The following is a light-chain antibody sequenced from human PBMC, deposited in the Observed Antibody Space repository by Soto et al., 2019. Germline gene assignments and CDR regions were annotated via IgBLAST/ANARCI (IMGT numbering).Light chain of an antibody. CDR2: EGG. CDR1: SSDVGSSNL. CDR3: CSFARSTTFYV. J-gene: IGLJ1*01. V-gene: IGLV2-23*01. Sequence: QSALTQPASVSGSPGQSITISCTGTSSDVGSSNLVSWYQQHPGKAPKLIIFEGGRRPSGVSGRSSGSKSGNTASLTISGLQAEDEADYYCCSFARSTTFYVFGTGTKVTVL.